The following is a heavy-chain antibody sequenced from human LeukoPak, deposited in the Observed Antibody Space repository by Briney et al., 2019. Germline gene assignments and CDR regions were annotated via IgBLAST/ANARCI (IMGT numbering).Heavy chain of an antibody. CDR2: IYSGGST. Sequence: GGSLRLSCAASEFSVGSNYMTWVRQAPGKGLEWVSLIYSGGSTYYADSVKGRFTISRDNSKNTLYLQMNSLRTEDTAVFYCAREETWFSTTWYYFDYWGQGTLVTVSS. D-gene: IGHD2-2*01. V-gene: IGHV3-66*01. J-gene: IGHJ4*02. CDR3: AREETWFSTTWYYFDY. CDR1: EFSVGSNY.